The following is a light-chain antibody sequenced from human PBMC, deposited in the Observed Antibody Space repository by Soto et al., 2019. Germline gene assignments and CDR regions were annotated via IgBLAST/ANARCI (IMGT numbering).Light chain of an antibody. CDR3: QQFYSNPPT. V-gene: IGKV4-1*01. Sequence: DIVMTQSPDSLAVSLGETATINCKSSQSVLSSYDNKNYLVWYQQKPGRPPKLLIYWASTRESGVAERFSGSGSGTDFSLTMSSRQAEDVVVYYCQQFYSNPPTFGGGTKVDIK. CDR1: QSVLSSYDNKNY. CDR2: WAS. J-gene: IGKJ4*01.